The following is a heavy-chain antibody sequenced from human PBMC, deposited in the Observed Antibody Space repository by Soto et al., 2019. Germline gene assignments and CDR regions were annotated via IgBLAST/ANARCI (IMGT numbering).Heavy chain of an antibody. J-gene: IGHJ6*02. Sequence: WACQERRQRLEGIGWIVVGSGNTNYAQKFQERVTITRDMSTSTAYMELSSLRSEDTAVYYCAAEGSYDSSGYYLYYYYGMDVWGQGTTVTVSS. D-gene: IGHD3-22*01. V-gene: IGHV1-58*01. CDR3: AAEGSYDSSGYYLYYYYGMDV. CDR2: IVVGSGNT.